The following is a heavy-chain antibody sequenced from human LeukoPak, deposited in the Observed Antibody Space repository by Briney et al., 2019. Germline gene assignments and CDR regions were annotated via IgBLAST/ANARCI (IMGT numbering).Heavy chain of an antibody. CDR3: ARETASQRRAFDI. V-gene: IGHV4-4*07. J-gene: IGHJ3*02. D-gene: IGHD5-18*01. CDR2: IYSSGST. Sequence: SETLSLTCTVSGGSISSYYWSWIRQPAGKGLEWIGRIYSSGSTNHNPSLKSRLTMSVDTSKNQFSLKLTSVTAADTATYYCARETASQRRAFDIWGQGTMVTVSS. CDR1: GGSISSYY.